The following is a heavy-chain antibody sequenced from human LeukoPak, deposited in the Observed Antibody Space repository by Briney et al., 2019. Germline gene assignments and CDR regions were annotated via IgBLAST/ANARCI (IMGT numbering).Heavy chain of an antibody. CDR3: ARARGYCSSTSCEPTPVGNY. D-gene: IGHD2-2*01. CDR1: GYTFTGYY. CDR2: INPNSGGT. V-gene: IGHV1-2*02. Sequence: GASVKVSCKASGYTFTGYYMHWVRQAPGQGLEWMGWINPNSGGTNYAQKFQGRVTMTRDTSISTAYMELSRLRSDDTAVYYCARARGYCSSTSCEPTPVGNYWGQGTLVTVSS. J-gene: IGHJ4*02.